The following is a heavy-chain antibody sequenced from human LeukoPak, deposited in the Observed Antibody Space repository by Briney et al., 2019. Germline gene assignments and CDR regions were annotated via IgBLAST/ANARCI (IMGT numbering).Heavy chain of an antibody. D-gene: IGHD3-10*01. CDR1: GFTFSSNA. V-gene: IGHV3-23*01. CDR3: AKDAVAPGSGGDYFDY. Sequence: RGSLRLSCAASGFTFSSNAMSWVRQAPGKGLEWVSVITGNTGTTYYADSVKGRFTISRDNSKNTLSLQMNSLRAEDTAVYYCAKDAVAPGSGGDYFDYWGQGTLVTVSS. J-gene: IGHJ4*02. CDR2: ITGNTGTT.